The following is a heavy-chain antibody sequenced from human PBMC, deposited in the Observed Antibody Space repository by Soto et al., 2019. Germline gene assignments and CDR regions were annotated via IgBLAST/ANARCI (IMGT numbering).Heavy chain of an antibody. CDR3: AHHRIGWGYAFDE. Sequence: QITLKESGPPLVKPTQTLTLTCSVSGFSLTSNGVGVRWIRQPPGKALEWLALISWDDETRFSASLGSRLTITKDTSKDQVVLTIPSMGHVDTATYYCAHHRIGWGYAFDEWGPGTMVTVSS. D-gene: IGHD1-26*01. CDR1: GFSLTSNGVG. CDR2: ISWDDET. V-gene: IGHV2-5*02. J-gene: IGHJ3*01.